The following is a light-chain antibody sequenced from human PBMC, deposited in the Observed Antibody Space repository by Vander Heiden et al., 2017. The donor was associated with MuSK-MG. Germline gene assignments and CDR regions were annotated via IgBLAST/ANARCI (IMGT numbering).Light chain of an antibody. CDR3: QQSYRTPRT. CDR2: AAS. Sequence: DIVMTQSPTSLSVSVGDRVTITCRASQSLSSKLDWYQQKPEEATKLLNYAASSLKGRVPSRCSGSGSGKDFTLTSSILQPEDFATYYCQQSYRTPRTFGQGTKVEIK. J-gene: IGKJ1*01. CDR1: QSLSSK. V-gene: IGKV1-39*01.